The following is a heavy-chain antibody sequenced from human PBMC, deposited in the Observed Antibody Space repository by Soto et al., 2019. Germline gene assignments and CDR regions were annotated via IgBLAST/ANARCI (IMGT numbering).Heavy chain of an antibody. CDR1: GASIYNGGYF. Sequence: SETLSLTCSVSGASIYNGGYFWSWIRQSPGKGLEWIGHIHNSGSPYNKPSLKSRVTISADTSMNQFSLALTSVTAADTAMYYCARAHYSKTYWGQGTLVTVSS. CDR2: IHNSGSP. V-gene: IGHV4-30-4*01. D-gene: IGHD4-4*01. CDR3: ARAHYSKTY. J-gene: IGHJ4*02.